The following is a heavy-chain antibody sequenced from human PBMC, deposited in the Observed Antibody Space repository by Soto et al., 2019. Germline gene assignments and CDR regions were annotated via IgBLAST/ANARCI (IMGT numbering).Heavy chain of an antibody. J-gene: IGHJ6*02. CDR3: ARDLEMDCSGGSCYDYYYFYGMDV. Sequence: PGGSLRLSCAASGFTLSSYAMHWVRQAPGEGLEWVAVISNDGSNKYYADSVRGRFTISRDKSKKMVYLQMDSLRVEDTAVYYCARDLEMDCSGGSCYDYYYFYGMDVWGQGTTVTVSS. D-gene: IGHD2-15*01. V-gene: IGHV3-30*04. CDR1: GFTLSSYA. CDR2: ISNDGSNK.